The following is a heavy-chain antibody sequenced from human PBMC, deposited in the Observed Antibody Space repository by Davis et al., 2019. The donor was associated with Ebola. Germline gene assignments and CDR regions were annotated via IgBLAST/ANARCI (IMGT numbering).Heavy chain of an antibody. Sequence: GESLKISCAASGFTFSSYWMSWVRQAPGKGLEWVANIEQDGSEKYYVDSVKGRFTISRDNSKNSLYLQMNSLRAEDTALYYCAKGSITIFGVVTDYYGMDVWGQGTTVTVSS. CDR1: GFTFSSYW. V-gene: IGHV3-7*03. CDR3: AKGSITIFGVVTDYYGMDV. J-gene: IGHJ6*02. D-gene: IGHD3-3*01. CDR2: IEQDGSEK.